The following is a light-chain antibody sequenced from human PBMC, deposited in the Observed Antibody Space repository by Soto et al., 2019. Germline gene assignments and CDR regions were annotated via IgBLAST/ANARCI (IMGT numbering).Light chain of an antibody. CDR1: SSDIGAYNY. CDR3: SSYTTTSSLV. Sequence: QPVLTQPASVSGSPGQSITISCTGTSSDIGAYNYVSWYQHHPGKPPKLMIYAVSSRPSGVSSRFSGSKSANTASLTISGLQAEDEADYYCSSYTTTSSLVFGTGTKVTVL. CDR2: AVS. V-gene: IGLV2-14*01. J-gene: IGLJ1*01.